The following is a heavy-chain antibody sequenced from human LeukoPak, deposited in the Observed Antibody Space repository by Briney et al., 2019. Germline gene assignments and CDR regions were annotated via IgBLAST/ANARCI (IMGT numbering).Heavy chain of an antibody. Sequence: SETLSLTCTVSGGSISSFYWSWIRQPPGKGLEWIGYIYYSGSTNYNPSLKSRVTISVDTSKNQFSLKLSSVTAADTAVYYCARGQWRELNNWFDPWGQGTLVTVSS. CDR1: GGSISSFY. CDR3: ARGQWRELNNWFDP. J-gene: IGHJ5*02. V-gene: IGHV4-59*01. CDR2: IYYSGST. D-gene: IGHD3-10*01.